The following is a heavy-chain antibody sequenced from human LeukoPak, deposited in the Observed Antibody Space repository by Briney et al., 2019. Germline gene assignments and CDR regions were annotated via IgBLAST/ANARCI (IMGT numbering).Heavy chain of an antibody. V-gene: IGHV4-59*12. CDR1: GGSISSYY. CDR3: AGEAPSRAIEH. J-gene: IGHJ1*01. D-gene: IGHD2-21*01. Sequence: SDTVSLTCTLSGGSISSYYWSWIRQPPGKGLEWIGYIYYSGSNNYHPSLKSRVTISVETSKNQFSQNLNSVTAAATAGYYCAGEAPSRAIEHWGQGTLVIVSS. CDR2: IYYSGSN.